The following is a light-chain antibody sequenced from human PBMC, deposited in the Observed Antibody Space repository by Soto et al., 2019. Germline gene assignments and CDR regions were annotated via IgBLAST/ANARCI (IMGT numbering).Light chain of an antibody. CDR1: SSDVGGYNY. J-gene: IGLJ2*01. CDR3: CSYAGSYTSL. V-gene: IGLV2-11*01. CDR2: DVN. Sequence: QSALTQPRSVSGSPGQSVTIPCTGTSSDVGGYNYVSWYQQHPGKAPKLMIYDVNKRPSGVPDRFSGSKSGNTASLTISGLQAEDEADYYCCSYAGSYTSLFGGGTKLTVL.